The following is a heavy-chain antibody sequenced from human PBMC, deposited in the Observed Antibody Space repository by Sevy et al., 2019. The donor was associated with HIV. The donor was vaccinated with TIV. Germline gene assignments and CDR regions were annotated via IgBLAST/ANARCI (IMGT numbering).Heavy chain of an antibody. CDR1: GFTFSSYG. D-gene: IGHD2-2*02. CDR2: IWYDGSNK. CDR3: ARDQIISNTVDYYGMDV. Sequence: GGYLRLSCAASGFTFSSYGMHWVRQAPGKGLEWVAVIWYDGSNKYYADSVKGRFTISRENSKNTLYLQMNSLRAEDTAVYYCARDQIISNTVDYYGMDVWGQGTTVTVSS. V-gene: IGHV3-33*01. J-gene: IGHJ6*02.